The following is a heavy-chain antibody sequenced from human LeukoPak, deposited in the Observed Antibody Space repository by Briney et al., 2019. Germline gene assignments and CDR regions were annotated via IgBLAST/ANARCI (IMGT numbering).Heavy chain of an antibody. Sequence: PGGSLRLSCAASGFTFSTYTMNWVRQAPWKGLEWVSYISSSTSTIYYADSVKGRFTISRDNSKNTLYLQMNSLRVEDTAVYYCARTAPIDYWGQGTLVTVSS. J-gene: IGHJ4*02. V-gene: IGHV3-48*01. D-gene: IGHD2-21*02. CDR1: GFTFSTYT. CDR3: ARTAPIDY. CDR2: ISSSTSTI.